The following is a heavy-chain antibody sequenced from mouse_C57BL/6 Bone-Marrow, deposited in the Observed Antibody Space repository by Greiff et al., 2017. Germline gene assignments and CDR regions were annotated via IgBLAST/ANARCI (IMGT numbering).Heavy chain of an antibody. CDR3: ARGVFTTFAY. J-gene: IGHJ3*01. CDR1: GYAFSSSW. CDR2: IYPGDGDT. Sequence: VQLQQSGPELVKPGASVKISCKASGYAFSSSWMNWVKQRPGKGLEWIGRIYPGDGDTNYNGKFKGKATLTADKSSSTAYMQLSSLTFEDSAVYFCARGVFTTFAYWGQGTLVTVSA. D-gene: IGHD1-1*01. V-gene: IGHV1-82*01.